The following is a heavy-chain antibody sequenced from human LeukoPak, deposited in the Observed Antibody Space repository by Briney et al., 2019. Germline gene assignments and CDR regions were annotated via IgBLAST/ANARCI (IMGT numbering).Heavy chain of an antibody. CDR2: IYTTGST. CDR1: GGSISSGSYY. V-gene: IGHV4-61*02. J-gene: IGHJ4*02. D-gene: IGHD3/OR15-3a*01. CDR3: ARQTGSGLFILP. Sequence: PSETLSLTCTVSGGSISSGSYYWSWIRQPAGKGLEFIGRIYTTGSTDYNPSLKSPVTISVDTSKNQFSLRLTSVTAADTAVYYCARQTGSGLFILPGGQGTLVTVSS.